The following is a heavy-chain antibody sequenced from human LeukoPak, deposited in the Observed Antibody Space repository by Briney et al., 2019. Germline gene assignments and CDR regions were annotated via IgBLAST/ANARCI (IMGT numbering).Heavy chain of an antibody. CDR1: GFIFNNYA. CDR3: AKDNRRHYTSGPNPDSLH. J-gene: IGHJ4*02. V-gene: IGHV3-9*01. D-gene: IGHD6-19*01. CDR2: ISWNSGSI. Sequence: GGSLRLSCAGSGFIFNNYAMHWVRQPSGKGLEWVSGISWNSGSIDYADSVKGRFTISRDNAKNSLYLQMNSLRVEDTAFYYCAKDNRRHYTSGPNPDSLHWGQGALVTVSS.